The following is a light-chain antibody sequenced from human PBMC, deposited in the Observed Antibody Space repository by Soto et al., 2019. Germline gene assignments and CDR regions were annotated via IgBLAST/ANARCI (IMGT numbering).Light chain of an antibody. CDR3: QQRGNWPGT. J-gene: IGKJ2*01. Sequence: DTALTQYPAILSLSPGERATLSCRASQSVSGYLAWYQQKPGQAPRLLIYDAFNRAAGIPARFSGSGSGTDFTLTISSLKPEDFAVYYCQQRGNWPGTFGQGTKLEI. CDR1: QSVSGY. CDR2: DAF. V-gene: IGKV3-11*01.